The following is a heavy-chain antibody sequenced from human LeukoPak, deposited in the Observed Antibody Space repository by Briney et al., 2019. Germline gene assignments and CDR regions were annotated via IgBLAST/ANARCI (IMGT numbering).Heavy chain of an antibody. Sequence: GGSLRLSCAASGFTFSASAIHWVRQASGKGLEWVGRITSRTNTYATAYAGSVKGRFTIFRDDSKNMAYLQMNSLKTEDTAVYYCTRLFNYGFDYWGQGALVTVSS. CDR2: ITSRTNTYAT. CDR3: TRLFNYGFDY. CDR1: GFTFSASA. V-gene: IGHV3-73*01. J-gene: IGHJ4*02. D-gene: IGHD3-10*01.